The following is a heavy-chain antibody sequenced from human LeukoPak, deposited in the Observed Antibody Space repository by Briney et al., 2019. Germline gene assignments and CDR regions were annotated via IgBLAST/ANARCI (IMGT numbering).Heavy chain of an antibody. CDR3: ARRVGTTNNWFDP. J-gene: IGHJ5*02. CDR2: IYHSGST. V-gene: IGHV4-30-2*01. Sequence: SETLSLTCAVSGGSISSGGYSWSWIRQPPGKGLEWIGYIYHSGSTYYNPSLKSRVTISVDRSKNRFSLKLSSVTAADTAVYYCARRVGTTNNWFDPWGQGTLVTVSS. CDR1: GGSISSGGYS. D-gene: IGHD4-17*01.